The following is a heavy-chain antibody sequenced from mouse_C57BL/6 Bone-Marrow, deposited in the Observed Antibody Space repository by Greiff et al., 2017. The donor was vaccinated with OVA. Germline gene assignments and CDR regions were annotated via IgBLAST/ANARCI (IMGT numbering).Heavy chain of an antibody. CDR1: GYTFTSYG. Sequence: VQVVESGAELARPGASVKLSCKASGYTFTSYGISWVKQRTGQGLEWIGEIYPRSGNTYYNEKFKGKATLTADKSSSTAYMELRSLTSEDSAVYFCARPHYYAMDYWGQGTSVTVSS. CDR2: IYPRSGNT. V-gene: IGHV1-81*01. CDR3: ARPHYYAMDY. J-gene: IGHJ4*01.